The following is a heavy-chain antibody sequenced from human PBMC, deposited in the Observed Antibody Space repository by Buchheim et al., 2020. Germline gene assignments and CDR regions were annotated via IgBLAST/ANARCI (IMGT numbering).Heavy chain of an antibody. CDR3: ARDTIAAPDY. CDR2: ISFDGSNK. D-gene: IGHD6-6*01. J-gene: IGHJ4*02. CDR1: GFSFSTYG. V-gene: IGHV3-30*03. Sequence: QVQLVESGGGVVQPGRSLRLSCAASGFSFSTYGIHWVRQAPGKGLEWVAVISFDGSNKYYAVSVKGRFTISRDNSKNTLYFQMNSLKAEDTAVYYCARDTIAAPDYWGQGTL.